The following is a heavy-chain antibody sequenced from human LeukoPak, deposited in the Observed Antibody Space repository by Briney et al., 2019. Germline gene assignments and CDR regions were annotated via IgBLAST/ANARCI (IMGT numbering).Heavy chain of an antibody. D-gene: IGHD5-18*01. Sequence: GGSLRLSCAASGFTFSTYWMSRARQASGQGLESVANIKKDGSETYYVDSVKARFTISRDNAKNSLYLQMNSLRAEDTAVYYGARDGQLWAQNWFDPWGQGTLVTVSS. CDR3: ARDGQLWAQNWFDP. CDR1: GFTFSTYW. V-gene: IGHV3-7*01. J-gene: IGHJ5*02. CDR2: IKKDGSET.